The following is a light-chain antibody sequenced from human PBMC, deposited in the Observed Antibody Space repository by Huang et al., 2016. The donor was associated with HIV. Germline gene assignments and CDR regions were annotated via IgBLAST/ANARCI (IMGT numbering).Light chain of an antibody. Sequence: AIQMTQSPSSLSASVGDTVTITCRASPNIRYELAWYQQRPGKAPTLLTFGASDLQSGVPSRFSGSGSGTDFTLTISSLQPEDFATYCLQGSTYPYTFGQGTKLAIK. V-gene: IGKV1-6*02. J-gene: IGKJ2*01. CDR1: PNIRYE. CDR3: LQGSTYPYT. CDR2: GAS.